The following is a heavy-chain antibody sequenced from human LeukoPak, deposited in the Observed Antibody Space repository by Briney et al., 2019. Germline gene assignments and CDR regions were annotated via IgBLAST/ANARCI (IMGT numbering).Heavy chain of an antibody. D-gene: IGHD3-16*01. CDR1: GFTFSSYA. J-gene: IGHJ6*03. Sequence: GGSLRLSCTASGFTFSSYAMTWVRQAPGKGLEWVSSIRGSGGTTNYADSVKGRFTISRDNSKNTLYLQMDSLRADDTAVYYWGEGGGASSYYYMDVGGKGTTVTVSS. V-gene: IGHV3-23*01. CDR3: GEGGGASSYYYMDV. CDR2: IRGSGGTT.